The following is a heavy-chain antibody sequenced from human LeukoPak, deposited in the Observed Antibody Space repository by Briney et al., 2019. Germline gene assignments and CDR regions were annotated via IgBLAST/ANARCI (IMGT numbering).Heavy chain of an antibody. Sequence: GGSLRLSCAASGFTFSSYWMSWVRQAPGKGLEWVANIKQDGSEKHYVDSVKGRFTISRDNAKNSLYLQMNSLRAEDTAVYYCASADARYYDFWSGTPYFDYWGQGTLVTVSS. CDR1: GFTFSSYW. CDR3: ASADARYYDFWSGTPYFDY. J-gene: IGHJ4*02. D-gene: IGHD3-3*01. V-gene: IGHV3-7*01. CDR2: IKQDGSEK.